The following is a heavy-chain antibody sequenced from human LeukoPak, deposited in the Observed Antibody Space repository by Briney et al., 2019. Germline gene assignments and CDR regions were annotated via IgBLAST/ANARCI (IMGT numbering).Heavy chain of an antibody. J-gene: IGHJ6*02. CDR1: GFTFSSYE. CDR2: ISSSGSTI. V-gene: IGHV3-48*03. D-gene: IGHD3-16*01. CDR3: ARANVLGPYGMDV. Sequence: GGSLRLSCAASGFTFSSYEMSWVRQAPGKGLEWVSYISSSGSTIYYADSVKGRFTISRDNAKNSLYLQMNSLRAEDMAVYYCARANVLGPYGMDVWGQGTTVTVSS.